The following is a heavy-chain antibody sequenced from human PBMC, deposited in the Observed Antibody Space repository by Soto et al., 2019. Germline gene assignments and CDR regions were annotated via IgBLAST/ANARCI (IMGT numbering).Heavy chain of an antibody. J-gene: IGHJ6*02. Sequence: QVQLQESGPGLVKPSETLSLTCTVSGGSISSYYWSWIRQPPGKGLEWIGYIYYSGSTNYNPSLKSRVTISVDTSKNQFSLKLSSVTAADTAVYCCARDSALDWVGYYGMDVWGQGTTVTVSS. CDR3: ARDSALDWVGYYGMDV. D-gene: IGHD2-8*02. V-gene: IGHV4-59*01. CDR2: IYYSGST. CDR1: GGSISSYY.